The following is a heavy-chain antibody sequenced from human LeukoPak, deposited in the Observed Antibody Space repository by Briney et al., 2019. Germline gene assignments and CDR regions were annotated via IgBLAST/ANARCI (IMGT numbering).Heavy chain of an antibody. V-gene: IGHV4-59*01. CDR3: ARDRSRGSYLYYMDV. CDR1: GGSISSYY. Sequence: PSETLSLTCTVSGGSISSYYWSWIRQPPGKGLEWIGYIYYIGSTNYNPSLKSRVTISVDTSKNQFSLKLSSVTAADTAVYYCARDRSRGSYLYYMDVWGKGTTVTVSS. J-gene: IGHJ6*03. D-gene: IGHD1-26*01. CDR2: IYYIGST.